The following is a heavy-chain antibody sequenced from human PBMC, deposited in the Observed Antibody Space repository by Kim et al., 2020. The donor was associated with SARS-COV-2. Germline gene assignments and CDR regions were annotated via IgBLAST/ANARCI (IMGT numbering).Heavy chain of an antibody. J-gene: IGHJ4*02. CDR3: ARSGVVDY. D-gene: IGHD2-15*01. CDR2: SYI. V-gene: IGHV3-21*01. Sequence: SYIDYAESVKGRYTISRDNAKNSLYLQMNSLRAEDTAVYYGARSGVVDYWGQGTLVTVSS.